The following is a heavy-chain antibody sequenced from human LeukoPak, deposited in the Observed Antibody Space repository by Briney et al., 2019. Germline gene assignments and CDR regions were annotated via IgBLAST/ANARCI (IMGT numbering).Heavy chain of an antibody. D-gene: IGHD6-13*01. Sequence: GGSLRLSCAASGFSVSSNYMSWVRQAPGKGLEWVSTIYSSGSTYYADSVKGRLAISRDNSKNTLYLQMNSLRAEDTAVYYCARGKRYSSSWYLDYWGQGTLVTVSS. CDR1: GFSVSSNY. J-gene: IGHJ4*02. V-gene: IGHV3-53*01. CDR2: IYSSGST. CDR3: ARGKRYSSSWYLDY.